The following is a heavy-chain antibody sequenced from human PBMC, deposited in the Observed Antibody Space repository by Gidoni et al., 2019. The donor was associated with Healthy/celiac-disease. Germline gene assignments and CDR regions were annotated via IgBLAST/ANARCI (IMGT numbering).Heavy chain of an antibody. CDR3: ARVGLGGTDDY. V-gene: IGHV4-34*01. J-gene: IGHJ4*02. CDR1: GGSFSGYS. Sequence: QVQLQQWGAGLLKPSETLSLTCAVYGGSFSGYSWSWIRQPPGKWLEWIGEINHSGSTNYNPSLKSRVTISVDTSKNQFSLKLSSVTAADTAVYYCARVGLGGTDDYWGQGTLVTVSS. D-gene: IGHD1-26*01. CDR2: INHSGST.